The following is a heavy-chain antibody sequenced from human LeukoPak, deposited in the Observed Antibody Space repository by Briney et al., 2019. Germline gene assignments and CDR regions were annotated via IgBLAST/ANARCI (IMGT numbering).Heavy chain of an antibody. CDR2: INPNSGGT. CDR3: ARDLERRRNTRLVWGGGTWFDP. CDR1: GYTFTGYY. J-gene: IGHJ5*02. D-gene: IGHD3-16*01. Sequence: GASAKVSCKASGYTFTGYYMHWVRQAPGQGLEWMGWINPNSGGTNYAQKFQGRGTITRDTSSSTAYMELSRLRSHRTAVYYYARDLERRRNTRLVWGGGTWFDPWGQGALVTVSS. V-gene: IGHV1-2*02.